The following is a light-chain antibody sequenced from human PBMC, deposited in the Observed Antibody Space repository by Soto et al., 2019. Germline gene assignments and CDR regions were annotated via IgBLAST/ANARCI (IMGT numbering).Light chain of an antibody. CDR1: QTLLHLNGYNY. CDR3: MQALQTPYT. CDR2: LGS. V-gene: IGKV2-28*01. J-gene: IGKJ2*01. Sequence: DIVMTQSPLSLPVTPGEPASISCRSSQTLLHLNGYNYLDWYLQKPGQSPQLLIYLGSNRASGVPDRFSGSGSGTDFTLKISRVEAEDVEVYYCMQALQTPYTFGQGTKLEIK.